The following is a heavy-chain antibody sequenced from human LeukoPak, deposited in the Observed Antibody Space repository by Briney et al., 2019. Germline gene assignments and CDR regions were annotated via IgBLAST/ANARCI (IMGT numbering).Heavy chain of an antibody. CDR1: GGSISSSSYY. J-gene: IGHJ5*02. Sequence: MASETLSLTCTVSGGSISSSSYYWGWIRQPPGKGLEWIGSIYYSGSTYYNPSLKSRVTISVDTSKNQFSLKLSSVTAADTAVYYCARVNIVVVPAGPSTAELDPWGQGTLVTVSS. CDR2: IYYSGST. V-gene: IGHV4-39*07. D-gene: IGHD2-2*01. CDR3: ARVNIVVVPAGPSTAELDP.